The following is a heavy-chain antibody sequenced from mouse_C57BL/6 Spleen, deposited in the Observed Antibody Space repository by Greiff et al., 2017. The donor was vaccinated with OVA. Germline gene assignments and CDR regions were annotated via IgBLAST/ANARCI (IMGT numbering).Heavy chain of an antibody. J-gene: IGHJ3*01. CDR3: ARGHGNYEFAY. Sequence: EVHLVESGPGLVKPSQSLSLTCSVTGYSITSGYYWNWIRQFPGNKLEWMGYISYDGSNNYNPSLKNRISITRDTSKNQFFLKLNSVTTEDTATYYCARGHGNYEFAYWGQGTLVTVSA. CDR1: GYSITSGYY. D-gene: IGHD2-1*01. CDR2: ISYDGSN. V-gene: IGHV3-6*01.